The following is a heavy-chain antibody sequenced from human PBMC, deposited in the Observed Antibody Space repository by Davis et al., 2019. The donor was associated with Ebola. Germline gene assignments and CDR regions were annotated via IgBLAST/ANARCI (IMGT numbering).Heavy chain of an antibody. D-gene: IGHD7-27*01. CDR2: ISSSSSYI. J-gene: IGHJ6*02. V-gene: IGHV3-21*01. CDR1: GFTFSSYS. CDR3: ARLPGVPRPI. Sequence: GESLKISCAASGFTFSSYSMNWVRQAPGKGLEWVSSISSSSSYIYYADSVKGRFTISRDNAKNSLYLQMNSLRAEDTAVYYCARLPGVPRPIWVQGTTVTLSS.